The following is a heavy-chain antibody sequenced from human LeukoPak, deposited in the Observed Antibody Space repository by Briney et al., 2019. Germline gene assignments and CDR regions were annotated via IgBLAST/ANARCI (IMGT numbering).Heavy chain of an antibody. V-gene: IGHV3-33*08. CDR1: GFTFNNYA. CDR3: ARVSRDGYNYYYYYGMDV. J-gene: IGHJ6*02. D-gene: IGHD5-24*01. Sequence: GSLRLSCAASGFTFNNYAMHWVRQAPGKGLEWVAVIWYDGSNKYYGDSVKGRFTISRDNSKNTLHLQMNSLRAEDTAVYYCARVSRDGYNYYYYYGMDVWGQGTTVTVSS. CDR2: IWYDGSNK.